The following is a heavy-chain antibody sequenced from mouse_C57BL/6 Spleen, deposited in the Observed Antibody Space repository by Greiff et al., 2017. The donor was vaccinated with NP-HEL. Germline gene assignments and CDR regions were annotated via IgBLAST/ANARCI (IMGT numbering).Heavy chain of an antibody. CDR2: IRNKASGYTT. J-gene: IGHJ2*01. CDR1: GFTFTDYY. Sequence: EVQLVESGGGLVQPGGSLSLSCAASGFTFTDYYMSWVRQPPGKALEWLGFIRNKASGYTTEYNSSVKGRFTVSKDNSQSILYLQMNALRAEDSATYYCARSSGTVVYPFDYWGQGTTLTVSS. D-gene: IGHD1-1*01. CDR3: ARSSGTVVYPFDY. V-gene: IGHV7-3*01.